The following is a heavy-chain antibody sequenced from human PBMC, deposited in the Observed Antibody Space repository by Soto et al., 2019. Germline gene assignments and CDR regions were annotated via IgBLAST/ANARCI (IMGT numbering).Heavy chain of an antibody. CDR1: GYTFTGYY. Sequence: ASVKVSCKASGYTFTGYYMHWVRQAPGQGLEWMGWINPNSGGTNYAQKFQGWVTMTRDTSISTAYMELSRLRYDDTAVYYCARGVAGGYYSDYLQHWGQGTPVTVDS. CDR3: ARGVAGGYYSDYLQH. CDR2: INPNSGGT. D-gene: IGHD3-22*01. V-gene: IGHV1-2*04. J-gene: IGHJ1*01.